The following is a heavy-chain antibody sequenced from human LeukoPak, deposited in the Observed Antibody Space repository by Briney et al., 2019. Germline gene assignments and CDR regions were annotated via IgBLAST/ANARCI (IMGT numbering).Heavy chain of an antibody. CDR2: IRNDGAIK. D-gene: IGHD6-13*01. CDR1: GFTFSSSG. J-gene: IGHJ4*02. Sequence: GSLRLSCAASGFTFSSSGMHWVRQAPGKGLEWLAFIRNDGAIKYYADSVQGRFTISRDNSMNTLYLQMNSLRAEDTAVYYCAKTGSSSWGWFDFWGQGTLVTVSS. V-gene: IGHV3-30*02. CDR3: AKTGSSSWGWFDF.